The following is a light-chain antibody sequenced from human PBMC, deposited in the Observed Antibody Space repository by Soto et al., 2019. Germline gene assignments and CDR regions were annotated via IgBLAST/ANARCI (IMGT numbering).Light chain of an antibody. J-gene: IGKJ5*01. CDR2: DAS. Sequence: DIQMTQSPSSLSASVGDRVTITCRASQSISSYLNWYQQKPGKAPKLLIYDASSLESGVPSRFSGSGSGTEFTLTISSLQPDDFATYYCQQYNSYSLITFGQGTRLEI. V-gene: IGKV1-5*01. CDR1: QSISSY. CDR3: QQYNSYSLIT.